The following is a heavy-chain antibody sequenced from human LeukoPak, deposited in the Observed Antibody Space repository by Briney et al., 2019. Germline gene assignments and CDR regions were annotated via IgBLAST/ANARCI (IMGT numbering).Heavy chain of an antibody. J-gene: IGHJ3*02. V-gene: IGHV3-23*01. CDR1: GFRFSSYA. CDR3: AKGIQPSDKNGFDM. D-gene: IGHD5-18*01. CDR2: ISGSGGST. Sequence: GGSLRLSCGVAGFRFSSYAMSWVRQAPGKGLEWVSTISGSGGSTYYADSVKGRFTISRDNSKNTVYLQMNSLRAEDTAVYYCAKGIQPSDKNGFDMWGQGTMVTVSS.